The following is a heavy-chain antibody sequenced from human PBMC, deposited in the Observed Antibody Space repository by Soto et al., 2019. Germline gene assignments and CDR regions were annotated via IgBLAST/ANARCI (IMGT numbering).Heavy chain of an antibody. CDR1: GGSISSSSYY. CDR2: IYYSGST. V-gene: IGHV4-39*01. Sequence: PSETLSLTCTVSGGSISSSSYYWGWIRQPPGKGLEWIGSIYYSGSTYYNPSLKSRITISVDTSKNQFSLNLSSVTAADTAVYYCARHGPHGSQKHFDYWGQGTLVTVSS. J-gene: IGHJ4*02. CDR3: ARHGPHGSQKHFDY.